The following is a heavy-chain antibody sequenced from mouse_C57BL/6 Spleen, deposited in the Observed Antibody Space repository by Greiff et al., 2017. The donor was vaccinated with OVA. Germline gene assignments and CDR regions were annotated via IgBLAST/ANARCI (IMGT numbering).Heavy chain of an antibody. J-gene: IGHJ2*01. CDR2: INPNNGGT. CDR1: GYTFTDYY. Sequence: EVQLQQSGPELVKPGASVKISCKASGYTFTDYYMNWVKQSHGKSLEWIGDINPNNGGTSYNQKFKGKATLTVDKSSSTAYMELRSLTSEDSAVYYCAREAFGDWGQGTTLTVSS. CDR3: AREAFGD. V-gene: IGHV1-26*01.